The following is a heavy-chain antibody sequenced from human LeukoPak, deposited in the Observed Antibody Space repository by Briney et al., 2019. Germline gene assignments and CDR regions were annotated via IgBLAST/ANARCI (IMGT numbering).Heavy chain of an antibody. CDR3: ARGGARGVIAKGKFDP. J-gene: IGHJ5*02. CDR2: INPNSGGT. Sequence: ASVKVSCKSSGYTFTVHYMHWVRHAPGQGLEWVGGINPNSGGTNCAQEFRGRVTITRNTSMSTAYMELSSVRSEDSAVYYCARGGARGVIAKGKFDPWGQGTLVTVSS. D-gene: IGHD3-10*01. V-gene: IGHV1-2*02. CDR1: GYTFTVHY.